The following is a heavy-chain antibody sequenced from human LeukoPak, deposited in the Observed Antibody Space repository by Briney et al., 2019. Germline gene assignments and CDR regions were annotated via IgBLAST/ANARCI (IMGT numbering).Heavy chain of an antibody. CDR3: AKDRYGDSGGYFDL. J-gene: IGHJ2*01. Sequence: GGSLRLSCAPSGITFSSYAMSWVRQAPGKGLEWVSAISGTGGTIYYGGSVKGRFTISRDNSKNTLYLQMNSLRAEDTAIYYCAKDRYGDSGGYFDLWGRGTLVTVSS. CDR2: ISGTGGTI. D-gene: IGHD4-17*01. CDR1: GITFSSYA. V-gene: IGHV3-23*01.